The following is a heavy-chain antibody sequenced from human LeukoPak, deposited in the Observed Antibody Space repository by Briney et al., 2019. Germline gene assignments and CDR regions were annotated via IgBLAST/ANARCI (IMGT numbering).Heavy chain of an antibody. D-gene: IGHD3-22*01. CDR3: ARDLCSGYSLYYFDY. Sequence: ASVKVSCKASGYTFTSYGISWVRQAPGQGLEWMGWISAYNGNTNYAQKFQGRVTMTRDTSISTAYMELSRLRSDDTAVYYCARDLCSGYSLYYFDYWGQGTLVTVSS. V-gene: IGHV1-18*01. J-gene: IGHJ4*02. CDR2: ISAYNGNT. CDR1: GYTFTSYG.